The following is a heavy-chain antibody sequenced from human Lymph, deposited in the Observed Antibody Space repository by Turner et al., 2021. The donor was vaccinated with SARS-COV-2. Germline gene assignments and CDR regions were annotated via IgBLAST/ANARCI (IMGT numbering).Heavy chain of an antibody. Sequence: QAQLVQSGSEVKKPGSSWKVSGRASGGTFSTYVISWVRQAPGQGLEWMGGIIPILGIANYAHKCQGRVTITADKSTSTAYMELSSLRSEDTAVYHCARRHSGNYDAFDIWGQGTMVTVSS. D-gene: IGHD1-26*01. V-gene: IGHV1-69*10. CDR3: ARRHSGNYDAFDI. J-gene: IGHJ3*02. CDR1: GGTFSTYV. CDR2: IIPILGIA.